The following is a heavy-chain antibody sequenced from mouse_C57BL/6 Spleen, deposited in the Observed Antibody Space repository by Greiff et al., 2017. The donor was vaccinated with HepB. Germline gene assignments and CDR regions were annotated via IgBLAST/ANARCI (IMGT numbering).Heavy chain of an antibody. J-gene: IGHJ2*01. D-gene: IGHD4-1*01. CDR3: ARERGTGTAPFYY. V-gene: IGHV14-2*01. Sequence: VQLQQSGAELVKPGASVKLSCTASGFNIKDYYMHWVKQRTEQGLEWIGRIDPEDGETKYAPKFQGKATITADTSSNKSYLQLRSLTYEDTAVYYCARERGTGTAPFYYWGQGTTLTVSS. CDR2: IDPEDGET. CDR1: GFNIKDYY.